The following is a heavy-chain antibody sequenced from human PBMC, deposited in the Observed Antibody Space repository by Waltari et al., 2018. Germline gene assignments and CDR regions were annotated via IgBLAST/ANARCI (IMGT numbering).Heavy chain of an antibody. CDR3: ARVNSGSLLQGFDP. D-gene: IGHD5-12*01. CDR1: GYTFTGYY. V-gene: IGHV1-2*02. Sequence: QVQLVQSGAEVKKPGASVKVSCQASGYTFTGYYMHWVRQAPGQGLEWMGWINPNSGGKNYAQKFQGRVTMTRDTSISTAYMELSRLRSDDTAVYYCARVNSGSLLQGFDPWGQGTLVTVSS. CDR2: INPNSGGK. J-gene: IGHJ5*02.